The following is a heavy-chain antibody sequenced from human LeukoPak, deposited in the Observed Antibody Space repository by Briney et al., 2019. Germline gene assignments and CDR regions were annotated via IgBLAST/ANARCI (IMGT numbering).Heavy chain of an antibody. CDR1: GYTFTSYG. CDR3: ARDFCSGTSCYMDV. V-gene: IGHV1-18*01. J-gene: IGHJ6*03. CDR2: ISAYNGNT. D-gene: IGHD2-15*01. Sequence: ASVKVSCKASGYTFTSYGISWVRQAPGQGLEWMGWISAYNGNTNYAQRFQGRVTMTTDTSTSTAYMELRSLRSDDTAVYYCARDFCSGTSCYMDVWGKGTTVTVSS.